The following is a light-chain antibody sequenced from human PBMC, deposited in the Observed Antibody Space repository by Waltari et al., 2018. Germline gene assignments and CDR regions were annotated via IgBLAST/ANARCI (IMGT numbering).Light chain of an antibody. CDR3: QQSYSTPRT. V-gene: IGKV1-39*01. CDR1: QSISSY. J-gene: IGKJ4*01. CDR2: AAS. Sequence: DIQMSQSPSSLSASVGDHVTITCRASQSISSYLNWYQQKPGKAPKLLIYAASSLQSGVPSRFSGSGSGTDFTLTISSLQPEDFATYYCQQSYSTPRTFGGGTKVEIK.